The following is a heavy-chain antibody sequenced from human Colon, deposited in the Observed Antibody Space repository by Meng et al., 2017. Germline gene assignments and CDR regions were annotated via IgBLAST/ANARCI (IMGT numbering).Heavy chain of an antibody. CDR1: GYTFSDYH. J-gene: IGHJ4*02. Sequence: QVQLVQSVAEVEKPGASGKVSCKASGYTFSDYHMHWVRQAPGQGLEWMGIINPSGGGTRYAQKFQGRVTMSRDTSTSTVYMDLSSLTSDDTAVYYCARERFGESPDYWGQGTLVTVSS. CDR2: INPSGGGT. V-gene: IGHV1-46*01. CDR3: ARERFGESPDY. D-gene: IGHD3-16*01.